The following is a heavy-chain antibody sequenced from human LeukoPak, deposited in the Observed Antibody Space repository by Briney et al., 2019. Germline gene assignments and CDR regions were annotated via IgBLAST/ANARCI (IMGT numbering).Heavy chain of an antibody. J-gene: IGHJ4*02. CDR3: AKALWSFSYFDY. V-gene: IGHV3-23*01. CDR2: ISGSGGST. CDR1: GFTFSSYA. Sequence: GGSLRLSCAASGFTFSSYAMSWVRQAPGKGLERVSAISGSGGSTYYADSVKGRFTISRDNSKNTLYLQMNSLRAEDTAVYYCAKALWSFSYFDYWGQGTLVTVSS. D-gene: IGHD3-10*01.